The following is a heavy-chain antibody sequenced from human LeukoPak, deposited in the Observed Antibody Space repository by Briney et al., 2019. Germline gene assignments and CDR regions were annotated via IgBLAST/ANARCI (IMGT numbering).Heavy chain of an antibody. CDR2: IYPGDSDT. V-gene: IGHV5-51*01. D-gene: IGHD2-2*02. J-gene: IGHJ4*02. CDR1: GYRFTSYW. Sequence: KPGESLKISCKGSGYRFTSYWIGWVRQMPGKGLEWMGIIYPGDSDTRYRPSFQGQVTISADKSMNTAYLQWSSLKASDTAMYYCALYFDTYYFDYWGQGTLVTVSS. CDR3: ALYFDTYYFDY.